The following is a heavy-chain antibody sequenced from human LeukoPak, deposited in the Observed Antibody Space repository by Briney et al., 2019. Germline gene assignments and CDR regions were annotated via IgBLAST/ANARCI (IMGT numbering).Heavy chain of an antibody. V-gene: IGHV4-34*01. J-gene: IGHJ4*02. CDR2: INHSGST. Sequence: SETLSLTCAVYGGSFSGYYWSWIRQPPGKGLEWIGEINHSGSTNCNPSLKSRVTISVDTSKNQFSLKLSSVTAADTAVYYCARTPATTVTTGDYWGQGTLVTVSS. CDR3: ARTPATTVTTGDY. D-gene: IGHD4-17*01. CDR1: GGSFSGYY.